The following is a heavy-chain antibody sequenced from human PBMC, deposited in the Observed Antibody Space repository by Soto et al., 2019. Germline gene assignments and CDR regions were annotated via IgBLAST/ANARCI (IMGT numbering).Heavy chain of an antibody. CDR2: ISSSGSTI. CDR3: ARDSQGYYTAYYYYGMDV. Sequence: GGSLRLSCAASGFTFSDYYMSWIRQAPGKGLEWVSYISSSGSTIYYADSVKGRFTISRDNAKNSLYLQMNSLRAEDTAVYYCARDSQGYYTAYYYYGMDVWGQGTTVTVSS. D-gene: IGHD3-3*01. J-gene: IGHJ6*02. CDR1: GFTFSDYY. V-gene: IGHV3-11*01.